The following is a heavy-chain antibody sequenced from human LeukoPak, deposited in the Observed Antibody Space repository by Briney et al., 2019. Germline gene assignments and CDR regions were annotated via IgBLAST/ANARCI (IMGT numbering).Heavy chain of an antibody. CDR1: GDSFSRYT. D-gene: IGHD3-10*01. V-gene: IGHV1-69*10. J-gene: IGHJ4*02. Sequence: SVKVSCKASGDSFSRYTVIWVRRAPGQAFEGMRGILPGCGIPNYAQKLQGRVTISADSSNTAYMEMRSLRSDDTGLYFCAREADNTAVRGAAFDQWGQGTLLTVSS. CDR2: ILPGCGIP. CDR3: AREADNTAVRGAAFDQ.